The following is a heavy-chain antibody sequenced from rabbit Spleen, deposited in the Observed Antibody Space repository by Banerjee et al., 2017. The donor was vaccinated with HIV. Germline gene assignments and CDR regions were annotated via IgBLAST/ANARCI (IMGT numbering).Heavy chain of an antibody. Sequence: QQQLEESGGGLVKPGGTLTLTCKASGIDFSRYYDMCWVRQAPGKGLEWIGCIYTGSGTTYYASWAKGRFTISKTSSTTVTLQLNSLTPADTATYFCARHGDGGWNLWGPGTLVTVS. J-gene: IGHJ4*01. V-gene: IGHV1S45*01. CDR3: ARHGDGGWNL. CDR1: GIDFSRYYD. CDR2: IYTGSGTT. D-gene: IGHD2-1*01.